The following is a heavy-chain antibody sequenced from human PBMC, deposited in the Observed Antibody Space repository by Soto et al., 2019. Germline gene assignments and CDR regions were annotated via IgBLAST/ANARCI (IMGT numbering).Heavy chain of an antibody. Sequence: SETLSLTCTVSDDSITGYYWNWFRQPPGRGLEWIGYIYYSGSTIYNPSLKSRVTMSVDTSKNQFSLRLSSVTAADTAVYYCARIACSAVGRPIDYWGHGTLVTVSS. CDR1: DDSITGYY. J-gene: IGHJ4*01. V-gene: IGHV4-59*12. CDR2: IYYSGST. D-gene: IGHD6-13*01. CDR3: ARIACSAVGRPIDY.